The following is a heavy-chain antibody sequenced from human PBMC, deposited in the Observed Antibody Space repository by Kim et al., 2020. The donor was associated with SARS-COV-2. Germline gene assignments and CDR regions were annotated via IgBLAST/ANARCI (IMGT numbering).Heavy chain of an antibody. V-gene: IGHV4-31*02. CDR3: ARDSISVRDQNYYYYYGMDV. Sequence: RVTISVDTSKNQFSLKLSSVTAADTAVYYCARDSISVRDQNYYYYYGMDVWGQGTTVTVSS. D-gene: IGHD3-10*01. J-gene: IGHJ6*02.